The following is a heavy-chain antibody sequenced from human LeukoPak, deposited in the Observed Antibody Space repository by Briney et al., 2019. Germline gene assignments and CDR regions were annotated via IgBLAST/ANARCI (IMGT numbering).Heavy chain of an antibody. CDR3: AKGRYTFDY. J-gene: IGHJ4*02. Sequence: GGSLRLSCAVSGFTFSTYGMSRVRQTPGKGLEWVSAIGGSGAATFYADSVKGRFTISRDNSENTLYLQMNSLRVEDTAIYYCAKGRYTFDYWGQGTLVTVSS. V-gene: IGHV3-23*01. D-gene: IGHD1-1*01. CDR1: GFTFSTYG. CDR2: IGGSGAAT.